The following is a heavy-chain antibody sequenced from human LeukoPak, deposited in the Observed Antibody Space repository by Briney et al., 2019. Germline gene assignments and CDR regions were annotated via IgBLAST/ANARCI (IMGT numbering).Heavy chain of an antibody. V-gene: IGHV1-18*01. Sequence: ASVKVSCKASGYTFARYGISWVRQAPGQGLEWMGWISAYNDDTKYAQHLQGRVTLTTDTSTGTAYMELRSLTSDDTALYYCARGTARITTPGGPDYWGQGTLVTVSS. D-gene: IGHD6-13*01. CDR2: ISAYNDDT. J-gene: IGHJ4*02. CDR3: ARGTARITTPGGPDY. CDR1: GYTFARYG.